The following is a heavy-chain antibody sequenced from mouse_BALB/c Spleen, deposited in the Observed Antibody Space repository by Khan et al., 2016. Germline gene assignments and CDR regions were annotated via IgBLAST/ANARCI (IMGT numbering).Heavy chain of an antibody. CDR3: AKDYYGSSYVSLFAY. J-gene: IGHJ3*01. Sequence: EVQLQESGPELVKPGASVKVSCKASGYSFIDYNMYWVKQSHGKSLEWIGYIDPYNGGTNYNQTFKDKATLTVDKSSSTAFMHLNSLTSEDSAVYYCAKDYYGSSYVSLFAYWGQGTLVTVSA. CDR1: GYSFIDYN. V-gene: IGHV1S135*01. D-gene: IGHD1-1*01. CDR2: IDPYNGGT.